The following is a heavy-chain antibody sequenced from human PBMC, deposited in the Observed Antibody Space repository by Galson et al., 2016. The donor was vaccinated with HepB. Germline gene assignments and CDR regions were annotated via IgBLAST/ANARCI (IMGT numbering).Heavy chain of an antibody. Sequence: SLRLSCAASGFTFSSYAMTWVRQAPGKGLEWVSSIMGSGGRTYYADSVQGRFTISRHNSKNTLYLQMNSLRAEDTAVYYCAKPPFGWTTYYYYMGVWSKGTTVTVSS. J-gene: IGHJ6*03. CDR2: IMGSGGRT. CDR3: AKPPFGWTTYYYYMGV. CDR1: GFTFSSYA. D-gene: IGHD3-10*01. V-gene: IGHV3-23*01.